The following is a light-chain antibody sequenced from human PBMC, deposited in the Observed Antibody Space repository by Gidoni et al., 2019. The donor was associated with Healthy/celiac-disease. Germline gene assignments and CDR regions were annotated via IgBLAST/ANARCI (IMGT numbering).Light chain of an antibody. CDR2: EVS. CDR3: SSYTSSSTPYV. CDR1: SSDVGGYNY. V-gene: IGLV2-14*01. Sequence: QSALTQPASVSGSSGQSITISCTGTSSDVGGYNYVSWYQQHPGKAPKLMIYEVSNRPSGVSNRFSGSKSGNTASLTISGLQAEDEADYYCSSYTSSSTPYVFGTGTKVTVL. J-gene: IGLJ1*01.